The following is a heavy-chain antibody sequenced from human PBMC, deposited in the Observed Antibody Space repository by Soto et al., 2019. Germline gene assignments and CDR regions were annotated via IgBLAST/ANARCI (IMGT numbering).Heavy chain of an antibody. CDR3: FFFFRAEDGIRVTVPVSAFLLNRSSDL. Sequence: GKGLEWVSAISYGGGTTYYADSVKGRFTISRDNSKNTLYLQMNSLRAEDTAVYYCFFFFRAEDGIRVTVPVSAFLLNRSSDL. D-gene: IGHD3-16*02. V-gene: IGHV3-23*01. CDR2: ISYGGGTT. J-gene: IGHJ2*01.